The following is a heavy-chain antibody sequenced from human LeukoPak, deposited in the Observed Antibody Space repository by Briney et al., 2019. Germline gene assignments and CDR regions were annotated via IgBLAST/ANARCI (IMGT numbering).Heavy chain of an antibody. Sequence: SETLSLTCAVYGGSFSGYYWSWIRQPPGKGLEWIGEINHSGSTNYNPSLKSRVTISVDTSKNQFSLKLSSVTAADTAVYYCARDRYYYDSSGYYQGPWYFDLWGRGTLVTVSS. CDR3: ARDRYYYDSSGYYQGPWYFDL. D-gene: IGHD3-22*01. CDR2: INHSGST. J-gene: IGHJ2*01. V-gene: IGHV4-34*01. CDR1: GGSFSGYY.